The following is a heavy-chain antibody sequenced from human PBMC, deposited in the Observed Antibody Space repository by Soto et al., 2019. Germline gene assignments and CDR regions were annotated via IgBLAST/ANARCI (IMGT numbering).Heavy chain of an antibody. V-gene: IGHV4-34*01. CDR1: RGSFNAYS. Sequence: PSETLSLPCAVHRGSFNAYSWTWIRQPPGKGLEWIGEIDHSGSTTYNPSLKSRIIMSVDTSKNQFSLNVSSMTAADTAVYYCARGLRYSGMDVWGQGTTVTVSS. J-gene: IGHJ6*02. CDR3: ARGLRYSGMDV. CDR2: IDHSGST.